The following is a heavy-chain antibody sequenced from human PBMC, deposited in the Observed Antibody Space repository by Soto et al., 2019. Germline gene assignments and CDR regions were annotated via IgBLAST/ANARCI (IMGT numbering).Heavy chain of an antibody. CDR2: TYYRSKWYN. J-gene: IGHJ4*02. D-gene: IGHD6-19*01. CDR3: AREITAVAGVYYFDY. Sequence: SQTLSLTCAISGDSVSSNSASWNWIRQSPSRGLEWLGRTYYRSKWYNDYAVSVKSRLTINPDTSKNQFSLQLNSVTPEDTAVYYCAREITAVAGVYYFDYWGQGTLGTVSS. V-gene: IGHV6-1*01. CDR1: GDSVSSNSAS.